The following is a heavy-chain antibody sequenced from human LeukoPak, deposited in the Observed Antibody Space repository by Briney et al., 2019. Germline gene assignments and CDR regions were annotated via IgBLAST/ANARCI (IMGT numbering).Heavy chain of an antibody. CDR2: IKQDGSEK. J-gene: IGHJ4*02. CDR3: AARSSGNPYF. CDR1: GLTLSNYW. Sequence: GGSLRLSCTASGLTLSNYWMIWVRQAPGKGLQWVAKIKQDGSEKYYVDSVKGRFTISRDNAENSLYLQMNSLRVEDTAVYYCAARSSGNPYFWGQGTLVAVSS. V-gene: IGHV3-7*03. D-gene: IGHD1-26*01.